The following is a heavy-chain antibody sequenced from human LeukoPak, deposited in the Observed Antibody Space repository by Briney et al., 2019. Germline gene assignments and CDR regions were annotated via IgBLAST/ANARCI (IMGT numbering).Heavy chain of an antibody. D-gene: IGHD2-15*01. Sequence: SVKVSCKASGGTFSSYAISWVRQAPGQGLEWMGGIIPIFGTANYAQKFQGRVTITADESTSTAYMELSSVRSEDTAVYYCARHCSGGSCYSGEYYMDVWGKGTTVTVSS. CDR1: GGTFSSYA. V-gene: IGHV1-69*13. CDR2: IIPIFGTA. J-gene: IGHJ6*03. CDR3: ARHCSGGSCYSGEYYMDV.